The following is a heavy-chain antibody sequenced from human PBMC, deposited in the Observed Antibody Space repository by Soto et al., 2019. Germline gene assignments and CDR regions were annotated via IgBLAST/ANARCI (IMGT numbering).Heavy chain of an antibody. V-gene: IGHV4-59*01. CDR2: IYNRGVT. D-gene: IGHD6-13*01. J-gene: IGHJ4*02. Sequence: SETLSLTCTASDGSISTYYWSWIRQPPGKGLEWIGYIYNRGVTDYNPSLKSRVTISVDTSKNQFSLSLTSVTAADTAVYYCARDHSLLAAAMGLWGRGTLVTVYS. CDR1: DGSISTYY. CDR3: ARDHSLLAAAMGL.